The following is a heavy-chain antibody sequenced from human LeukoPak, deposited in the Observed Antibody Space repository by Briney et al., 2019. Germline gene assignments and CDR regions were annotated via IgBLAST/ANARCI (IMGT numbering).Heavy chain of an antibody. D-gene: IGHD5-24*01. CDR3: ARGQRFWDAFDI. V-gene: IGHV4-34*01. Sequence: TSETLSLTCTVSGDSISNYYWSWIRQPPGKGLEWIGEINHSGSTNYNPSLKSRVTISVDTSKNQFSLKLSSVTAADTAVYYCARGQRFWDAFDIWGQGTMVTVSS. CDR2: INHSGST. CDR1: GDSISNYY. J-gene: IGHJ3*02.